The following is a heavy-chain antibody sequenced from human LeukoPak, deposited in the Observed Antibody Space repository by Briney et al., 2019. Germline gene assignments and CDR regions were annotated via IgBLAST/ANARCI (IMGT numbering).Heavy chain of an antibody. Sequence: GGSLRLSCVVSGFTFSSYGMHWVRQAPGKGLEWVGFIRYDGSNKYYADSVKGRFTISRDNSKNTLYLQMNSLRADDTAVYYCAKDAKWLSRMYFDYWGQGTLVTVSS. D-gene: IGHD3-22*01. V-gene: IGHV3-30*02. CDR1: GFTFSSYG. CDR3: AKDAKWLSRMYFDY. CDR2: IRYDGSNK. J-gene: IGHJ4*02.